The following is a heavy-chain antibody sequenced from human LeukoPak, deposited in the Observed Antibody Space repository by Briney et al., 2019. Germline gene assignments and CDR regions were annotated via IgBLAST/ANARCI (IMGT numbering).Heavy chain of an antibody. CDR1: GGSISSHY. V-gene: IGHV4-4*07. J-gene: IGHJ4*02. CDR3: ARGPAASGYFDY. D-gene: IGHD6-13*01. Sequence: PSETLSLTCSDSGGSISSHYWSWLRQPAGKGLEWIGHIYSDGSVNYNPSVKSRVTMSVDTSKNQFSLKLYFVTAADTAVFYCARGPAASGYFDYWDQGTLVTVSS. CDR2: IYSDGSV.